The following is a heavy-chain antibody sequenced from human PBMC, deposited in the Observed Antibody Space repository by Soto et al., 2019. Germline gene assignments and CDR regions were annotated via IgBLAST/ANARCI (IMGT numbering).Heavy chain of an antibody. CDR2: ISGSGGST. D-gene: IGHD3-16*01. V-gene: IGHV3-23*01. CDR3: AKLTAPLGLGYMDV. J-gene: IGHJ6*03. CDR1: GFTFSSYA. Sequence: GGSLRLSCAASGFTFSSYAMSWVRQAPGKGLEWVSAISGSGGSTYYADSVKGRFTISRDNSKNTLYLQMNSLRAEDTAVYYCAKLTAPLGLGYMDVWGKGTTVTVSS.